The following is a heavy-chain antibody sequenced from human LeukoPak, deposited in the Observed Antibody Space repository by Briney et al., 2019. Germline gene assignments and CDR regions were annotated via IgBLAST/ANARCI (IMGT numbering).Heavy chain of an antibody. V-gene: IGHV1-2*02. CDR1: GYTFTAYY. J-gene: IGHJ4*02. CDR2: INPNGGGT. CDR3: ARDPYYTNSFDY. Sequence: GASVKVSCEASGYTFTAYYIHWLRQAPGQGLEWMGWINPNGGGTKYAQKFQGRVTVTGDTSINTAYLELSRLKSDDTAVYFCARDPYYTNSFDYWGQGTLVTVSS. D-gene: IGHD1-26*01.